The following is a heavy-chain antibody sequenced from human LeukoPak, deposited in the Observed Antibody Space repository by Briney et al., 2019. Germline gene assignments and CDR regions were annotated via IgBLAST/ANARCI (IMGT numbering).Heavy chain of an antibody. D-gene: IGHD1-1*01. V-gene: IGHV3-53*01. J-gene: IGHJ4*02. CDR3: ASEKTGRDY. CDR2: LYSGGTT. CDR1: GFTVSNNY. Sequence: GGSLRLSCAASGFTVSNNYMSWVRQAPGKGLEWVSVLYSGGTTYYLDSVKGRFTISRDSSKNTLYLRMNSLRAEDTAIYYCASEKTGRDYWGQGTQVTVSS.